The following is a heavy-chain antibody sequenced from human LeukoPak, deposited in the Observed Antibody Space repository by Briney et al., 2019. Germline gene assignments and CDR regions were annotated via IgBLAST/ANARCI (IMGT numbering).Heavy chain of an antibody. Sequence: SETLSLTCTVSGGSISNYYWSWLRQPPGKGLEWIGYIYYSASTNHNPSLKSRVNISVDTSKYQFSLKLSSVTAADTAVYYCARALYGSGIHYWGQGTLVTVSS. D-gene: IGHD3-10*01. J-gene: IGHJ4*02. CDR3: ARALYGSGIHY. CDR2: IYYSAST. CDR1: GGSISNYY. V-gene: IGHV4-59*08.